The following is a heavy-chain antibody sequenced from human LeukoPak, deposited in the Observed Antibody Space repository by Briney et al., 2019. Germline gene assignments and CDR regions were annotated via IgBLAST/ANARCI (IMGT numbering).Heavy chain of an antibody. CDR3: AKRMQQLVKVFGY. D-gene: IGHD6-13*01. CDR2: ISGSGGST. CDR1: GFTFSSYA. J-gene: IGHJ4*02. Sequence: GGSLRLSCAASGFTFSSYAMSWVRQAPGKGLEWVSAISGSGGSTYYADSVKGRFTISRDNSKNTLYLQMNSLRAEDTAVYCCAKRMQQLVKVFGYWGQGTLVTVSS. V-gene: IGHV3-23*01.